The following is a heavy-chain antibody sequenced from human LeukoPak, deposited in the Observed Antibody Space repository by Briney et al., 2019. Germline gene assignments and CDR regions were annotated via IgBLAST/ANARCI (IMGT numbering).Heavy chain of an antibody. D-gene: IGHD5/OR15-5a*01. Sequence: GGSLRLSCAVSGFTMRDNDMTWVRQAPEKGLEWVSLIYSSGGTSYADSVKGRFTISKDNSKNTLYLQMNSLRAEDTAVYYCAKRPLSSCNWGLGTLVTVSS. CDR3: AKRPLSSCN. J-gene: IGHJ4*01. CDR1: GFTMRDND. V-gene: IGHV3-66*01. CDR2: IYSSGGT.